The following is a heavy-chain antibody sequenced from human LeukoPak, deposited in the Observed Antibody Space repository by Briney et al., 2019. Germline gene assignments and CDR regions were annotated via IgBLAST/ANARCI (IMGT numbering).Heavy chain of an antibody. J-gene: IGHJ3*02. D-gene: IGHD3-22*01. CDR3: ARDEGYDSSGYHDAFDI. CDR2: ISAYNGNT. V-gene: IGHV1-18*01. Sequence: GASVKVSCKASGYTFTSYGISWVRQAPGQGLEWMGWISAYNGNTNYAQKLQDRVTMTTDTSTSTAYMELRSLRSDDTAVYYCARDEGYDSSGYHDAFDIWGQGTMVTVSS. CDR1: GYTFTSYG.